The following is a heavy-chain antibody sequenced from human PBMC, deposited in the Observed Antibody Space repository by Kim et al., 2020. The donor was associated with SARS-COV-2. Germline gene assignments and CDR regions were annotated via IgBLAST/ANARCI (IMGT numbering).Heavy chain of an antibody. CDR3: ASPYCAADCYSDYYTGMDV. CDR1: GEFNSRYY. V-gene: IGHV4-34*01. Sequence: SETLSLTCAVYGEFNSRYYWSWVRQAPGKGLEWIGEIHHSGSSNYNPSLKSRVTMSVDSSKKQFSLKVSSVTAADTAVYYCASPYCAADCYSDYYTGMDVWGQGTTVTVSS. D-gene: IGHD2-21*02. J-gene: IGHJ6*02. CDR2: IHHSGSS.